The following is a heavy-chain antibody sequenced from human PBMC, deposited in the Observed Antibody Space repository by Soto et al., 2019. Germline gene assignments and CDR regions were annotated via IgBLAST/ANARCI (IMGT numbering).Heavy chain of an antibody. CDR3: ARVRDPTPYYYYYGMDV. Sequence: QVQLQESGPGLVKPSQTLSLTCTVSGGSISSGGYYWSWIRQHPGKGLEWIGYIYYSGSTYYNPSRKSRVTISVDTSKNQFSLKLSSVTAADTAVYYCARVRDPTPYYYYYGMDVWGQGTTVTVSS. CDR2: IYYSGST. V-gene: IGHV4-31*03. J-gene: IGHJ6*02. CDR1: GGSISSGGYY.